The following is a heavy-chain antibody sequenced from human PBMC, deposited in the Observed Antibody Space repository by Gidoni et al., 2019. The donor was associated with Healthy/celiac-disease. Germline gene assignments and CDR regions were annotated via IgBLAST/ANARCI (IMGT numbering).Heavy chain of an antibody. Sequence: QVQLVQSGAEVKKPGSSVQVSCKASGGTFSSYAISWVRQAPGQGLEWMGGIITIFGTANYAQKFQGRVTITADESTSTAYMELSSLRSEDTAVYYCARDPEEMATIPDAFDIWGQGTMVTVSS. CDR2: IITIFGTA. D-gene: IGHD5-12*01. CDR3: ARDPEEMATIPDAFDI. J-gene: IGHJ3*02. V-gene: IGHV1-69*01. CDR1: GGTFSSYA.